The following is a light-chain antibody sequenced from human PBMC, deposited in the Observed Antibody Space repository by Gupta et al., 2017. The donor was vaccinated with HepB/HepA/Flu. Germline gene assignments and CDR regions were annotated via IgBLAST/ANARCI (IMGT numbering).Light chain of an antibody. CDR2: RSN. J-gene: IGLJ2*01. CDR3: AAWDDSLWGL. Sequence: QSVLTQPPSASGTPGQRVTISCSGSSSNIGTYNVYWYQQVPGTAPKLLIYRSNQRPSGVPDRFSGSKSGTSASLAISGLRSEDEADYYCAAWDDSLWGLFGGGTKLTVL. V-gene: IGLV1-47*01. CDR1: SSNIGTYN.